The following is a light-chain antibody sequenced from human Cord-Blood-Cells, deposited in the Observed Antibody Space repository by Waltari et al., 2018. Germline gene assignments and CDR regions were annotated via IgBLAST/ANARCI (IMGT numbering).Light chain of an antibody. Sequence: QSALPQPASVSGSPGQSITISCTGTSSDVGSYNLLSWYQQHPGKAPKLMIYEGSKRPSGFSNRFSGSKSGNTASLTISGLQAEDEADYYCCSYAGSSDVVFGGGTKLTVL. CDR2: EGS. CDR3: CSYAGSSDVV. V-gene: IGLV2-23*01. J-gene: IGLJ2*01. CDR1: SSDVGSYNL.